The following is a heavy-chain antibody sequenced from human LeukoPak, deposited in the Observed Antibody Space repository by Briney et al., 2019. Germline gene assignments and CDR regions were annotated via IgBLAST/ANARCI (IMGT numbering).Heavy chain of an antibody. CDR2: ISYDGSNK. J-gene: IGHJ3*02. D-gene: IGHD3-9*01. CDR1: GFTFRSYV. CDR3: ARVKGRGYYDILTGYYAFDI. V-gene: IGHV3-30-3*01. Sequence: GGPLRLSCAASGFTFRSYVMSWVRQAPGKGLEWVAVISYDGSNKYYADFVKGRFTISRDNSKNTLYLQMNSLRAEDTAMYYCARVKGRGYYDILTGYYAFDIWGQGTMVTVSS.